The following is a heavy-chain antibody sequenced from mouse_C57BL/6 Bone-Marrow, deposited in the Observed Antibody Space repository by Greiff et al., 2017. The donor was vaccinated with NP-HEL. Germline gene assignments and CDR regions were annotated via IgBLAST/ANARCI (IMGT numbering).Heavy chain of an antibody. Sequence: QVQLQQSGPELVKPGASVKISCKASGYAFSSSWMNWVKQRPGKGLEWIGRIYPGDGDTNYNGKFKGKATLTADKSSSTAYMQLSSLTSEDSAVYFCASGCYGNYVGYFDYWGQGTTLTVSS. CDR3: ASGCYGNYVGYFDY. CDR2: IYPGDGDT. CDR1: GYAFSSSW. V-gene: IGHV1-82*01. J-gene: IGHJ2*01. D-gene: IGHD2-1*01.